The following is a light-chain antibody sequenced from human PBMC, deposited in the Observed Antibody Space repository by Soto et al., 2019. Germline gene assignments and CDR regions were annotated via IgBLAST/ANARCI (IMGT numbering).Light chain of an antibody. CDR2: GAS. CDR3: QQYGSSPRT. Sequence: EIVLTQSPGTLSLSPGERATLSCRASQSITNSNLAWFQQKPGQAPGLLMYGASSRATGIPDRFSGSGSGTDFTLTISRLEPEDFAVYYCQQYGSSPRTFGQGTKLEIK. V-gene: IGKV3-20*01. CDR1: QSITNSN. J-gene: IGKJ2*01.